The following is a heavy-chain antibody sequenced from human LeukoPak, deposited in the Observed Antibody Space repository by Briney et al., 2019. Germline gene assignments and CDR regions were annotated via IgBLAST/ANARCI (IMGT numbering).Heavy chain of an antibody. V-gene: IGHV4-31*11. Sequence: SQTLSLTCAVSGGSISSGGYYWSWIRQPPGKGLEWIGYFYYSGSAYYNPSLKSRLTISADTSKNRFSLKLSSVTAADRAVYYCARDRTMVGGHDYWGQGTLVTVSS. CDR1: GGSISSGGYY. CDR2: FYYSGSA. D-gene: IGHD3-10*01. CDR3: ARDRTMVGGHDY. J-gene: IGHJ4*02.